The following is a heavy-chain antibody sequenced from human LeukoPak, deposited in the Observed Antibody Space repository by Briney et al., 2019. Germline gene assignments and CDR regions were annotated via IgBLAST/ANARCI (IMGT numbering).Heavy chain of an antibody. CDR2: IYYSGST. V-gene: IGHV4-31*03. D-gene: IGHD6-13*01. J-gene: IGHJ4*02. CDR3: ARISYSSSWYFDY. Sequence: SETLSLTCTVSGGSISSGGYYWSWIRQHPGKGLEWIGYIYYSGSTYYNPSLKSRVTISVDTSKNQFSLKLGSVTAADTAVYYCARISYSSSWYFDYWGQGTLVTVSS. CDR1: GGSISSGGYY.